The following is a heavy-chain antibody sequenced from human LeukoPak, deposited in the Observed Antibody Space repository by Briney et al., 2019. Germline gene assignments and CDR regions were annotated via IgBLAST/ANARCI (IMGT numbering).Heavy chain of an antibody. CDR1: GYSFTSYW. V-gene: IGHV5-51*01. CDR3: AASSRLRYCSSTSCYVVKQWLVQLAFDI. J-gene: IGHJ3*02. D-gene: IGHD2-2*01. CDR2: IYPGDSDT. Sequence: GESLKISCKGSGYSFTSYWIGWVRQMPGKGLEWMGIIYPGDSDTRYSPSFQGPVTISADKSISTAYLQWSSLEASDTAMYYCAASSRLRYCSSTSCYVVKQWLVQLAFDIWGQGTMVTVSS.